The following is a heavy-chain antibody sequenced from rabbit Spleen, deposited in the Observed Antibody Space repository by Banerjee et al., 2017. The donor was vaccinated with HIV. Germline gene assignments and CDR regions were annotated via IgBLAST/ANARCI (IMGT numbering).Heavy chain of an antibody. Sequence: QEQLTESGGGLVQPERSMTLTCKASGFAFSNIDVMCWVRQAPGKGLEWIGCINTATGKVVFATWAKGRFTITRSTSLNTVTLQVNSLTAADTATYFCAGDLPGVIGWNFGLWGQGTLVTVS. J-gene: IGHJ4*01. CDR2: INTATGKV. D-gene: IGHD1-1*01. CDR1: GFAFSNIDV. V-gene: IGHV1S47*01. CDR3: AGDLPGVIGWNFGL.